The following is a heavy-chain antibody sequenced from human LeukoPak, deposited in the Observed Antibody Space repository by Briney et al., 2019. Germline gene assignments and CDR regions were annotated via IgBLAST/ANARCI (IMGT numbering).Heavy chain of an antibody. V-gene: IGHV3-9*01. Sequence: PGGSLSLSCAASGFTYDDYAMHWVRQAPGKGRECVSGISWNSGSIGYADAVKGRFNISRDNAKDSLYLHMNRLGAEDTALCYCAKGSWSFDLWGRGTLVTVSS. CDR2: ISWNSGSI. CDR3: AKGSWSFDL. J-gene: IGHJ2*01. CDR1: GFTYDDYA.